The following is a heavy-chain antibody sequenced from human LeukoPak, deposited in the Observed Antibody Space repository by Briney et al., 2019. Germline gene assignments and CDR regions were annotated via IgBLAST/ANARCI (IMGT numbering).Heavy chain of an antibody. V-gene: IGHV3-30*02. CDR2: IRYDGSNK. D-gene: IGHD3-10*01. Sequence: PGGSLRLSCAASGFTFSSYGMRWVRQAPGKGLEWVAFIRYDGSNKYYADSVKGRFTISRDNAKNSLFLQMNSLRAEDTAVYYCARDKRGVKSWFGELLIYFDYWGQGTLVTVSS. CDR3: ARDKRGVKSWFGELLIYFDY. J-gene: IGHJ4*02. CDR1: GFTFSSYG.